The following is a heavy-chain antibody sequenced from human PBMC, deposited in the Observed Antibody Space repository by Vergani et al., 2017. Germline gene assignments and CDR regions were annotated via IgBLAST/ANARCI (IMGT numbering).Heavy chain of an antibody. CDR2: IDPSDSYT. V-gene: IGHV5-10-1*03. CDR3: ARRSLYYYDSSGYYPYGMDV. CDR1: GYSFTSYW. J-gene: IGHJ6*02. D-gene: IGHD3-22*01. Sequence: EVQLVQSGAEVKKPGESLRISCKGSGYSFTSYWISWVRQMPGKGLEWMGRIDPSDSYTNYSPSFQGNVTISADKSISTAYLQWSSLKASDTAMYYGARRSLYYYDSSGYYPYGMDVWGQGTTVTVSS.